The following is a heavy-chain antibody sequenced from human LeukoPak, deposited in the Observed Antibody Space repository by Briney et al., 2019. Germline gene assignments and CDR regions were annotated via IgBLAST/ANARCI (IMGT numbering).Heavy chain of an antibody. CDR3: ASLSEDY. CDR1: GYTFSGYY. D-gene: IGHD2/OR15-2a*01. V-gene: IGHV1-2*06. J-gene: IGHJ4*02. Sequence: ASVKVSCKASGYTFSGYYMHWVRQAPGQGLEWMGRINPNGGGTNYAQRLQGRVTMTSDTSISTAYMELSSLRSDDTAVYYCASLSEDYWGQGTLVTVSS. CDR2: INPNGGGT.